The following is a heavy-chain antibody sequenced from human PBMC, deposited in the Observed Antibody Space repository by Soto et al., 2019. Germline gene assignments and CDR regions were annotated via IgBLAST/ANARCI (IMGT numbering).Heavy chain of an antibody. CDR1: GFTFSSYA. D-gene: IGHD3-22*01. CDR2: ISYDGSNK. Sequence: PGGSLRLSCAASGFTFSSYAMHWVRQAPGKGLEWVAVISYDGSNKYYADSVKGRFTISRDNSKNTLYLQMNSLRAEDTAVYYCAREGAYYDSSGYYYWPAEYFQHWGQGT. V-gene: IGHV3-30-3*01. J-gene: IGHJ1*01. CDR3: AREGAYYDSSGYYYWPAEYFQH.